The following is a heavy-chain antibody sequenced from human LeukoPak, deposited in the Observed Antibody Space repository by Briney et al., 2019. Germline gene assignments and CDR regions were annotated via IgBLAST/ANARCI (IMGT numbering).Heavy chain of an antibody. D-gene: IGHD3-22*01. V-gene: IGHV4-34*01. CDR2: INHSGST. Sequence: PSETLSLTCAVYGGSFSGYYWSWIRQPPGKGLEWIGEINHSGSTNYNPSLKSRATISVDTSKNQFSLKVSSVTAADTAVYYCARVGSSGYYYSGNWFDPWGQGTLVTVSS. CDR3: ARVGSSGYYYSGNWFDP. CDR1: GGSFSGYY. J-gene: IGHJ5*02.